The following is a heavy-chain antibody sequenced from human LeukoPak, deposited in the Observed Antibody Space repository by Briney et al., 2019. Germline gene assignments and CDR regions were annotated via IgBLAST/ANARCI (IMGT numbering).Heavy chain of an antibody. J-gene: IGHJ5*02. Sequence: ASVRVSCKASGYTFTSYGISWVRQAPGQGLEWMGWISAYNGNTNYAQKLQGRVTMTTDTSTSTAYMELRSLRSDDTAVYYCATELAEDWFDPWGQGTLVTVSS. CDR1: GYTFTSYG. D-gene: IGHD3-10*01. CDR2: ISAYNGNT. CDR3: ATELAEDWFDP. V-gene: IGHV1-18*04.